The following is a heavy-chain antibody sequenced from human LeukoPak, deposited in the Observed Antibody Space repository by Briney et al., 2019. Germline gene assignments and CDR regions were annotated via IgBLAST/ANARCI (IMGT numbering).Heavy chain of an antibody. CDR1: GVSISSSSYY. V-gene: IGHV4-39*01. D-gene: IGHD6-19*01. Sequence: SETLSLTCTVSGVSISSSSYYWGWIRHPPGKGLEWIGSVYYSGNTYYNPSLKRRVTISVDTSKHQFSLKLTSVTAADTAVYYCARHPFDSSGWYGYYFDYWGQGTLVTVSS. CDR3: ARHPFDSSGWYGYYFDY. CDR2: VYYSGNT. J-gene: IGHJ4*02.